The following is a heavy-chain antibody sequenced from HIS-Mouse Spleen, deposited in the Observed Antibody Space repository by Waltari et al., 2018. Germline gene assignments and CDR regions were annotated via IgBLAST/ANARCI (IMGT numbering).Heavy chain of an antibody. Sequence: QLQLQESGPGLVKPSETLSLTCTASVGPTSSSCSYLGWIRQPPGQGLEWIGSIYYSGSTYYNPSLKSRVTISVDTSKNQFSLKLSSVTAADTAVYYCAREIPYSSSWYDWYFDLWGRGTLVTVSS. CDR2: IYYSGST. J-gene: IGHJ2*01. V-gene: IGHV4-39*07. D-gene: IGHD6-13*01. CDR3: AREIPYSSSWYDWYFDL. CDR1: VGPTSSSCSY.